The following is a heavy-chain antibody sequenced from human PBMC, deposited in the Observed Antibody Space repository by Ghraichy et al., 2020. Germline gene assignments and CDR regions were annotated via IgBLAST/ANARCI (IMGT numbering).Heavy chain of an antibody. CDR3: AREGGVGATPGYYGMDV. Sequence: GESLNTSCAASGFTFSSYWMNWVRQAPGKGLEWVANIKQDGSEKYYVDSVKGRFTISRDNAKNSLYLQMNSLRAEDTAVYYCAREGGVGATPGYYGMDVWGQGTTVTVSS. J-gene: IGHJ6*02. V-gene: IGHV3-7*03. CDR1: GFTFSSYW. CDR2: IKQDGSEK. D-gene: IGHD1-26*01.